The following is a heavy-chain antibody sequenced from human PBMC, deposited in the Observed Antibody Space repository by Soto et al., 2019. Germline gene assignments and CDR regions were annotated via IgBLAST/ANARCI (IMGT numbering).Heavy chain of an antibody. Sequence: QVQLVQSGTEVKKPGASVKVSCKASGYAFSRYGITWVRQAPGQGLEWMGWISGDNGKTKYAQKIQGRVTMTTDTATSTAYMEMRRLRSDDTCVYYCARWMSGSYSDWFEPWGQGTLVTVSS. CDR3: ARWMSGSYSDWFEP. D-gene: IGHD1-26*01. CDR2: ISGDNGKT. CDR1: GYAFSRYG. J-gene: IGHJ5*02. V-gene: IGHV1-18*04.